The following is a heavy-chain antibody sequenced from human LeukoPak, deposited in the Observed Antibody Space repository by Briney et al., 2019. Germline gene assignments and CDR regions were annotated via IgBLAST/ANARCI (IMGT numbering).Heavy chain of an antibody. CDR3: AKGRGAFDI. D-gene: IGHD3-10*01. Sequence: PGGSLRLSCAASGFTFSSFAFHWVRQAPGGGLEWVAVISFDGTSKFYTDSVKGRFTISRDNSKNTLYLQMNSLRAEDTAVYYCAKGRGAFDIWGQGTMVTVSS. V-gene: IGHV3-30-3*01. J-gene: IGHJ3*02. CDR1: GFTFSSFA. CDR2: ISFDGTSK.